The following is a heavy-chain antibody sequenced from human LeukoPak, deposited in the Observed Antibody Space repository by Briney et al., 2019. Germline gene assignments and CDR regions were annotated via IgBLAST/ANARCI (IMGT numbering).Heavy chain of an antibody. D-gene: IGHD4-17*01. Sequence: SETLPLPYALYGGSFSRYYWSWIRQHPGNALEWNGEINHTRSTNYYPALKSLVTISVDTSKNQFSLKLTSMTAPDTAVYYCASGTVTTSDYWAQGTRITVS. V-gene: IGHV4-34*01. J-gene: IGHJ4*02. CDR2: INHTRST. CDR1: GGSFSRYY. CDR3: ASGTVTTSDY.